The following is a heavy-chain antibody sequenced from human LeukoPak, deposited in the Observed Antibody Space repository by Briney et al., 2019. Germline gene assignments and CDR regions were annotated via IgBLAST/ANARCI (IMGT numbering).Heavy chain of an antibody. Sequence: GRSLRLSCAASGFTFSSYAMHWVRQAPGKGLERVAVISYDGSNKYYADSVKGRFTISRDNSKNTLYLQMNSLRAEDTAVYYCARDSYYYGSGSYLVSDYWGQGTLVTVSS. CDR2: ISYDGSNK. V-gene: IGHV3-30*04. J-gene: IGHJ4*02. CDR1: GFTFSSYA. CDR3: ARDSYYYGSGSYLVSDY. D-gene: IGHD3-10*01.